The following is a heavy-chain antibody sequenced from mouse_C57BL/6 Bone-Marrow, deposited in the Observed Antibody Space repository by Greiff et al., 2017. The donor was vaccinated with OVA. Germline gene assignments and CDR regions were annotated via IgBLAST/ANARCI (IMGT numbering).Heavy chain of an antibody. J-gene: IGHJ2*01. Sequence: EVQLVESGGGLVQPGGSMKLSCAASGFTFSDAWMDWVRQSPEKGLEWVAEIRNKANNHATYYAESVKGRFTISRDDSKSSVYLQMNSLRAEDTGIYYCTGYSNFLYYFDYWGQGTTLTVSS. CDR1: GFTFSDAW. D-gene: IGHD2-5*01. CDR2: IRNKANNHAT. V-gene: IGHV6-6*01. CDR3: TGYSNFLYYFDY.